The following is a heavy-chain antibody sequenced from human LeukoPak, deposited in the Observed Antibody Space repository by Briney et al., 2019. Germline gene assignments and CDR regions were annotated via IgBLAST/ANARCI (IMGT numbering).Heavy chain of an antibody. D-gene: IGHD3-22*01. V-gene: IGHV3-23*01. CDR2: ISGSGGST. CDR1: GFTVSSNY. CDR3: AKDRRYYDSSGYFLY. Sequence: GGSLTLSCAASGFTVSSNYMSWVRQAPGKGLEWVSAISGSGGSTYYADSVKGRFTISRDNSKNTLYLQMNSLRAEDTAVYYCAKDRRYYDSSGYFLYWGQGTLVTVSS. J-gene: IGHJ4*02.